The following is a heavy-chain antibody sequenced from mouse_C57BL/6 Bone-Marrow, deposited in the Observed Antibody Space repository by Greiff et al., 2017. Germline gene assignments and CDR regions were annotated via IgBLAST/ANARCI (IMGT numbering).Heavy chain of an antibody. Sequence: EVQGVESGGDLVKPGGSLKLSCAASGFTFSSYGMSWVRQTPDKRLEWVATISSGGSYTYYPDSVKGRFTISRDNAKNTLYLQMSSLKSEDTAMYYGARLYYGSSLAWFAYWGQGTLVTVSA. V-gene: IGHV5-6*01. CDR3: ARLYYGSSLAWFAY. CDR1: GFTFSSYG. J-gene: IGHJ3*01. CDR2: ISSGGSYT. D-gene: IGHD1-1*01.